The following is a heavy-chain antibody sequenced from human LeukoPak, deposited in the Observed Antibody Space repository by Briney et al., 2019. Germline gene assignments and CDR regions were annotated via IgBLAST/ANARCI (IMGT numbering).Heavy chain of an antibody. CDR2: INHSGST. CDR1: GGSFSGYY. D-gene: IGHD3-16*02. CDR3: ARYTRSYRRYYYYYYMDV. J-gene: IGHJ6*03. V-gene: IGHV4-34*01. Sequence: SETLSLTCAVYGGSFSGYYWSWIRQPPGKGLEWIGEINHSGSTNYNPSLKSRVTISVDTSKNQFSLKLSSVTAADTAVYYCARYTRSYRRYYYYYYMDVWGKGTTVTVSS.